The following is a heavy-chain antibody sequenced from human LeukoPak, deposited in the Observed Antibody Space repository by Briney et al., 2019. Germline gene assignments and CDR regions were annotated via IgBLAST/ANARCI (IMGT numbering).Heavy chain of an antibody. CDR1: GGSISSSSYY. V-gene: IGHV4-31*03. J-gene: IGHJ5*02. CDR2: IYYSGST. D-gene: IGHD2-21*02. Sequence: SETLSLTCTVSGGSISSSSYYWGWIRQPPGKGLEWIGYIYYSGSTYYNPSLESRVTISVDTSKNQFSLKLSSVTAADTAVYYCARGLLFSWFDPWGQGTLVTVSS. CDR3: ARGLLFSWFDP.